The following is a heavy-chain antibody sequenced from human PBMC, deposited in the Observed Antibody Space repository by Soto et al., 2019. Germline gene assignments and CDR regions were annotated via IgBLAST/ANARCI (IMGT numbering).Heavy chain of an antibody. D-gene: IGHD3-22*01. Sequence: GGSLRLSCAASGFTFSSYAMHWVRQAPGKGLEWVAVISYDGSNKYYADSVKGRFTISRDNSKNTLYLQMNSLRAEDTAVYYCARVREVDYYDSKDAFDIWGQGTMVTVSS. CDR1: GFTFSSYA. V-gene: IGHV3-30-3*01. CDR2: ISYDGSNK. J-gene: IGHJ3*02. CDR3: ARVREVDYYDSKDAFDI.